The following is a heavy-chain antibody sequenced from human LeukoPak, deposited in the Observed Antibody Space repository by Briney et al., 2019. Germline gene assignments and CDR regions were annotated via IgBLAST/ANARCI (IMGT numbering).Heavy chain of an antibody. CDR3: AKGLSWFDP. CDR1: GFTFSSYG. D-gene: IGHD1-1*01. CDR2: ISYDGSNK. Sequence: SGGSLRLSCAASGFTFSSYGMHWVRQAPGKGLEWVAVISYDGSNKYYADSVKGRFTISRDNSKNTLYLQMNSLRAEDTAVYYCAKGLSWFDPWGQGTLVTVSS. J-gene: IGHJ5*02. V-gene: IGHV3-30*18.